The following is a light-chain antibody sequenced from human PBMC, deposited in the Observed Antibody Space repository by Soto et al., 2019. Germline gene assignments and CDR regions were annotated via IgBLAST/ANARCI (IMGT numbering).Light chain of an antibody. Sequence: EIVLTQSPGTLSLSPGERATLSCRASQSVSSSYLAWYQQKPGQAPRLLIYGASSRATGIPDRFSGSGSGTDFTLTISRLETEDFDVYYCPQYGSSPRFNFGPGTKVDIK. J-gene: IGKJ3*01. CDR3: PQYGSSPRFN. V-gene: IGKV3-20*01. CDR2: GAS. CDR1: QSVSSSY.